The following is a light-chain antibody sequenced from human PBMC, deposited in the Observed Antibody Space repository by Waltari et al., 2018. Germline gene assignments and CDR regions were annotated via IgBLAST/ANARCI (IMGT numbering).Light chain of an antibody. CDR2: DVS. J-gene: IGLJ1*01. Sequence: QSALTQPASVSGSPGQSITISCTGTRSNVGTNNYVPWYQQRPGKAPDLIIFDVSNRPSGVSIRFSGSKSGNTASLTISGLQAEDEADYYCNSYTNSGTYVFGSGTKVTVL. V-gene: IGLV2-14*03. CDR1: RSNVGTNNY. CDR3: NSYTNSGTYV.